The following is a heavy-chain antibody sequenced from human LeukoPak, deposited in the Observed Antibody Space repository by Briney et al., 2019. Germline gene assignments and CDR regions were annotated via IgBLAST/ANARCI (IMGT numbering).Heavy chain of an antibody. CDR1: GFTFDDYG. J-gene: IGHJ4*02. Sequence: PGGSLRLSCAASGFTFDDYGMSWVRQAPGKGLEWVSGINWNGGSTGYADSVKGRFTISRDNAKNSLYLQMNSLRAEDTALYYCARDLANTRGCSSTSCSPYWGQGTLVTVSS. V-gene: IGHV3-20*04. D-gene: IGHD2-2*01. CDR3: ARDLANTRGCSSTSCSPY. CDR2: INWNGGST.